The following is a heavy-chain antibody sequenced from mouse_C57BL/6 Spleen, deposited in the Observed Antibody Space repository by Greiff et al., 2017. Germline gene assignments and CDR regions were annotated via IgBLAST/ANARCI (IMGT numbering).Heavy chain of an antibody. CDR3: ARGDYDEDYAMDY. D-gene: IGHD2-4*01. J-gene: IGHJ4*01. V-gene: IGHV1-47*01. CDR1: GYTFTTYP. CDR2: FHPDNDDT. Sequence: VQLAESGAELVKPGASVKMSCKASGYTFTTYPIEWMKQNHGKSLEWIGNFHPDNDDTKYNEKFKGKATLTVEKSSSTVYLELSRLTSDDSAVYYCARGDYDEDYAMDYWGQGTSVTVSS.